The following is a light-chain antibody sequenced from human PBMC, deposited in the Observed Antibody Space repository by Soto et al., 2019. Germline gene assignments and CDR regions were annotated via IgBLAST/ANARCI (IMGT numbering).Light chain of an antibody. V-gene: IGKV3-15*01. J-gene: IGKJ1*01. CDR1: QSISSN. Sequence: GEIATLSCRASQSISSNLAWYQQKPGQAPRLLIYGASTRAPDIPARFSGSGTGTDFTLTISSLQPEDFATYYCQKYDSAPRTFGQGTKVDIK. CDR3: QKYDSAPRT. CDR2: GAS.